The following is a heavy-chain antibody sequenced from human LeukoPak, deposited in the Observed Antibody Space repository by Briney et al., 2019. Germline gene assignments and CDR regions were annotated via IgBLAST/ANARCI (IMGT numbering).Heavy chain of an antibody. Sequence: GGSLRLSCAASGFSFSSYALHWVRQAPGKGLEWVAVVWYDGSKKYYADSVKGRFTISRDNSKNTLYLQMYSLRAEDTAVYYCARDPRYSSTWYYVDYWGQGTLVTVSS. CDR3: ARDPRYSSTWYYVDY. J-gene: IGHJ4*02. V-gene: IGHV3-33*01. CDR1: GFSFSSYA. CDR2: VWYDGSKK. D-gene: IGHD6-13*01.